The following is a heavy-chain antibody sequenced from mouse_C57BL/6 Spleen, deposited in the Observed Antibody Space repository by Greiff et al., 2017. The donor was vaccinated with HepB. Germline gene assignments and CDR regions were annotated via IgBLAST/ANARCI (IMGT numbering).Heavy chain of an antibody. CDR1: GYTFTSYW. D-gene: IGHD1-1*01. CDR2: IYPGNSDT. V-gene: IGHV1-5*01. J-gene: IGHJ2*01. CDR3: TFITTVVDYFDY. Sequence: VQLKQSGTVLARPGASVKMSCKTSGYTFTSYWMHWVKQRPGQGLEWIGAIYPGNSDTSYNQKFKGKAKLTAVTSASTAYMELSSLTNEDSAVYYCTFITTVVDYFDYWGQGTTLTVSS.